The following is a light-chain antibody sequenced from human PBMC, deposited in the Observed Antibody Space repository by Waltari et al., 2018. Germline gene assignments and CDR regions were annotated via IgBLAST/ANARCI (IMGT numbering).Light chain of an antibody. CDR3: QQRTNWLYT. J-gene: IGKJ2*01. CDR1: RSVGTY. Sequence: EVVLTQSPATLSFFPGERATLSCRASRSVGTYLHWFQQKPGQAPRLLIYDASKRATGTPARCSGSGYGTDFTLTISSLEPEDFALYYCQQRTNWLYTFGQGTRLEIK. CDR2: DAS. V-gene: IGKV3-11*01.